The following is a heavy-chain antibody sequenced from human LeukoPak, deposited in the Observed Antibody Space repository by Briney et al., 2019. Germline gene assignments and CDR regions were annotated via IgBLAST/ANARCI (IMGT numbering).Heavy chain of an antibody. CDR2: IYYSGST. J-gene: IGHJ6*03. V-gene: IGHV4-59*01. Sequence: SSETLSLTCAVYGGSFSGYYWSWIRQPPGKGLEWIGYIYYSGSTSYNPSLKSRVTISVDTSKNQFSLKLSSVTAADTAVYYCASGRYYYMDVWGKGTTVTVSS. CDR3: ASGRYYYMDV. CDR1: GGSFSGYY.